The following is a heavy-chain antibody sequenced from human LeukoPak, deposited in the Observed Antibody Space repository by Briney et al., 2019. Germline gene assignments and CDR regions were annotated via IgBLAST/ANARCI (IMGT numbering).Heavy chain of an antibody. J-gene: IGHJ4*02. V-gene: IGHV1-24*01. D-gene: IGHD6-6*01. Sequence: GASVKVSCKVSGYTLTELSMHWVRQAPGKGLEWMGGFDPEDGETIYAQKFQGRVTMTEDTSTDTAYMELSSLRSEDTAVYYCATGPPYSSSSSGFDYWGQGTLVTVSS. CDR3: ATGPPYSSSSSGFDY. CDR2: FDPEDGET. CDR1: GYTLTELS.